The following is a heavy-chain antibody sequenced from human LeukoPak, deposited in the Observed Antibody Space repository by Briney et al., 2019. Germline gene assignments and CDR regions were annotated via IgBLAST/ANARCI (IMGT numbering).Heavy chain of an antibody. CDR2: INHSGST. Sequence: SETLSLTCAVYGGSFSGYYWSWIRQPPGKGLEWIGEINHSGSTNYNPSLKSRVTISVDTSKNQFSLKLSSVTAADTAVYYCARVGAKYTSAFDYWGQGTLVTVSS. J-gene: IGHJ4*02. CDR3: ARVGAKYTSAFDY. CDR1: GGSFSGYY. V-gene: IGHV4-34*01. D-gene: IGHD1-26*01.